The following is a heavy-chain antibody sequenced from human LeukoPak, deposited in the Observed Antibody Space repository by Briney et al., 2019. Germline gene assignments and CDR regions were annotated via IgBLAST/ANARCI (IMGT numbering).Heavy chain of an antibody. Sequence: GGSLRLSCAASGFTFSSYWMSWVRQAPGKGLEWVANIKQDGSEKYYVESVKGRFTISRDNAKNSLYLQMNSLRAEDTAVYYCAREGYDYVWGSYRPARYFDYWGQGTLVTVSS. CDR1: GFTFSSYW. CDR2: IKQDGSEK. CDR3: AREGYDYVWGSYRPARYFDY. J-gene: IGHJ4*02. D-gene: IGHD3-16*02. V-gene: IGHV3-7*01.